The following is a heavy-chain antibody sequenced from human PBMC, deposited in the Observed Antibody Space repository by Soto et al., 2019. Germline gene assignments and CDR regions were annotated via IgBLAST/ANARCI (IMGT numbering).Heavy chain of an antibody. CDR3: ARDLGDYTSNWFDP. V-gene: IGHV1-2*02. J-gene: IGHJ5*02. Sequence: GASVKVSCKASGYTFTGYYMHWVRQAPGQGLEWMGWINPNSGGTNYAQKFQGRVTMTRDTSISTAYMELSRLRSDDTAVYYCARDLGDYTSNWFDPWGQGTLVTVSS. CDR2: INPNSGGT. D-gene: IGHD3-16*01. CDR1: GYTFTGYY.